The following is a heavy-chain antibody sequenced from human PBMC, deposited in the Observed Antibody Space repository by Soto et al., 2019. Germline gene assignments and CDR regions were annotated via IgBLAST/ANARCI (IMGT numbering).Heavy chain of an antibody. J-gene: IGHJ6*02. CDR3: ARVGYGGVDYYGMDV. D-gene: IGHD2-8*02. V-gene: IGHV4-34*01. CDR2: INHSGST. CDR1: GGSFSGYY. Sequence: PSETLSLTCAVYGGSFSGYYWSWIRQPPGKGLEWIGEINHSGSTNYNPSLKSRVTISVDTSKNQFSLKLSPVTAADTAVYYCARVGYGGVDYYGMDVWGQGTTVT.